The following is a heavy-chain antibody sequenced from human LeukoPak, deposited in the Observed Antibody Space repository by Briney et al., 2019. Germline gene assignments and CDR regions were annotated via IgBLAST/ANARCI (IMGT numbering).Heavy chain of an antibody. V-gene: IGHV4-59*01. CDR2: IYYSGIP. Sequence: SETLSLTCTVSGDSITSYYWSWIRQPPGKGLECIEYIYYSGIPNYNPSLKSRVTMSLDTSKNQFSLKLSSVTAADTAVYYCARTAREFDYWGQGALVTVSS. D-gene: IGHD6-6*01. J-gene: IGHJ4*02. CDR3: ARTAREFDY. CDR1: GDSITSYY.